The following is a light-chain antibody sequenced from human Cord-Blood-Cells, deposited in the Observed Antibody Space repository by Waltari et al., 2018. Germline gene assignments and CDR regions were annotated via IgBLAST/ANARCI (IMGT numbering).Light chain of an antibody. CDR3: AAWDDSLSGWV. Sequence: QSVLTQPPSASGTPGQRVTISCSGSSSNIGSNYVYWYQQLPRTAPQLLIYRNNQRPSGVPDRFSGSKSGTSASLAISGLRSEDEADYYCAAWDDSLSGWVFGGGTKLTVL. CDR2: RNN. V-gene: IGLV1-47*01. CDR1: SSNIGSNY. J-gene: IGLJ3*02.